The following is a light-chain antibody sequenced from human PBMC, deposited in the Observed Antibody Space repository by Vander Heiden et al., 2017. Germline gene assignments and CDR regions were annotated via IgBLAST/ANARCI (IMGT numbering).Light chain of an antibody. J-gene: IGLJ1*01. CDR1: KLGDKY. CDR2: QDS. Sequence: SYELTQPPSVSVSPGQTASITCSGDKLGDKYACWYQQQPGQSPVLVIYQDSKRPSGIHERFSGSNSGNTATLTISGTQAMDEADYYCQAWDSSAYVFGTGTKVTVL. CDR3: QAWDSSAYV. V-gene: IGLV3-1*01.